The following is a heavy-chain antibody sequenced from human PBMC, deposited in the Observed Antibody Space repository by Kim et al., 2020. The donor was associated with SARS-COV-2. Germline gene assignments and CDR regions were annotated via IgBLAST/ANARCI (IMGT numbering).Heavy chain of an antibody. Sequence: GGSLRLSCEVSGFAFNLYSMNWVRQAPGKGLEWISYISSTPGSDYYSYPMKARFTISRDNAKNSPFLHISRLRAEDTAVYFCARGTSIVEGQFSCQCYM. J-gene: IGHJ6*03. V-gene: IGHV3-21*04. CDR2: ISSTPGSD. CDR1: GFAFNLYS. D-gene: IGHD2-15*01. CDR3: ARGTSIVEGQFSCQCYM.